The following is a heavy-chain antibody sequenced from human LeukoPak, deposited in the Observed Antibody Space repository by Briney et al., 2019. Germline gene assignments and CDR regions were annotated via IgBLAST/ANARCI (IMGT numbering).Heavy chain of an antibody. CDR1: GGSISSGGYY. Sequence: QTLSLTCTVSGGSISSGGYYWSWIRQHPGKGLEWIGYIYYSGSTYYNPSLKSRVTISVDTSKNQFSLKLSSVTAADTAVYYCARGTYYYDSSGYYYLDYWGQGTLVTVSS. CDR3: ARGTYYYDSSGYYYLDY. CDR2: IYYSGST. D-gene: IGHD3-22*01. J-gene: IGHJ4*02. V-gene: IGHV4-31*03.